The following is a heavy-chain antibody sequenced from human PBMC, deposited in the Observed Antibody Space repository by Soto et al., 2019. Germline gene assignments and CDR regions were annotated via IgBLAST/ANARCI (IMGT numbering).Heavy chain of an antibody. CDR3: AKDRSYYDFWSGYYFLTPGPYGMDV. CDR1: GFTFSSYA. V-gene: IGHV3-23*01. D-gene: IGHD3-3*01. J-gene: IGHJ6*02. CDR2: ISGSGGST. Sequence: GGSLRLSCAASGFTFSSYAMSWVRQAPGKGLEWVSAISGSGGSTYYADSVKGRFTISGDNSKNTLYLQMNSLRAEDTAVYYCAKDRSYYDFWSGYYFLTPGPYGMDVWGQGTTVTVSS.